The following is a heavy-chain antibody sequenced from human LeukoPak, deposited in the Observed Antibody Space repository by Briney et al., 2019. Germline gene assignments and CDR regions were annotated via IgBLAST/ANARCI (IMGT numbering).Heavy chain of an antibody. J-gene: IGHJ4*02. D-gene: IGHD3-10*01. CDR2: ISSSSSYI. V-gene: IGHV3-21*01. Sequence: GGSLRLSCAASGFTFSSYSMNWVRQAPGKGLEWVSSISSSSSYIYYADSAKGRFTISRDNAKNSLYLQMNSLRAEDTAVYYCARVGQGFGIDYWGQGTLVTVSS. CDR3: ARVGQGFGIDY. CDR1: GFTFSSYS.